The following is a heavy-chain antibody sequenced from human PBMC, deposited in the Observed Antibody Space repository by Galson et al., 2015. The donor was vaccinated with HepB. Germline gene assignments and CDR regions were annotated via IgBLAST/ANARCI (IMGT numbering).Heavy chain of an antibody. CDR1: GYTFNSYG. CDR3: ARGRYSTSPPDS. V-gene: IGHV1-18*01. J-gene: IGHJ5*01. Sequence: SVKVSCKASGYTFNSYGMSWVRQAPGQGLEWMGWISAYNGNTNYAQKFQDRLTMATDTSTSTAHMELRSLRSDDTAVYYCARGRYSTSPPDSWGQGTLVTVSS. D-gene: IGHD1-26*01. CDR2: ISAYNGNT.